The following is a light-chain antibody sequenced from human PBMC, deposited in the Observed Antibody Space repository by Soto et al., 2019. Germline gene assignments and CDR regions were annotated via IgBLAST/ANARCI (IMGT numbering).Light chain of an antibody. J-gene: IGKJ4*01. V-gene: IGKV3-20*01. CDR1: QSVSISY. CDR2: GAS. Sequence: IVLTQSPGTLSLSPGERATLSCRASQSVSISYLAWYQQKPGQAPRLLIYGASYRATGIPDGFSGSGSGTDFTLTISRLEPEDFVVYYCQQWGNSPRVTFGGGTKVEIK. CDR3: QQWGNSPRVT.